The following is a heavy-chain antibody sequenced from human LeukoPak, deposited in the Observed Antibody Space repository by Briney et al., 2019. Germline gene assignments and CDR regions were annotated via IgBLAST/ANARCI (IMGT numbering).Heavy chain of an antibody. Sequence: PSETLSLTCTVSGGSISSYYWSWIRQPPGKGLEWIGCIYYSGSTNYNPSLKSRVTISVDTSKNQFSLKLSSVTAADTAVYYCARVPAYCGGDCYFAWGQGTMVTVSS. CDR1: GGSISSYY. D-gene: IGHD2-21*02. CDR2: IYYSGST. CDR3: ARVPAYCGGDCYFA. J-gene: IGHJ3*01. V-gene: IGHV4-59*01.